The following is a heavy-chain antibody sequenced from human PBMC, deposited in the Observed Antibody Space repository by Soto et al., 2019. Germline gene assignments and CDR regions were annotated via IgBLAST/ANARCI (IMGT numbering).Heavy chain of an antibody. D-gene: IGHD2-2*01. CDR1: GFTFSSYG. V-gene: IGHV3-33*01. J-gene: IGHJ6*02. Sequence: QVQLVESGGGVVQPGRSLRLSCAASGFTFSSYGMHWVRQAPGKGLEWVAVIWYDGSNKYYADSVKGRFTISRDNSKNTLNLQMNSQRAEDTAVYYCARSGVPAAYYYDGMDVWGQGTTVTVSS. CDR3: ARSGVPAAYYYDGMDV. CDR2: IWYDGSNK.